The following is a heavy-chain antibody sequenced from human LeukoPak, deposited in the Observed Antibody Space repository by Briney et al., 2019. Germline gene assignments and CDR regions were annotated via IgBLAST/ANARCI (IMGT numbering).Heavy chain of an antibody. D-gene: IGHD3-22*01. V-gene: IGHV4-39*01. J-gene: IGHJ3*02. CDR2: IYYSGST. CDR3: ASLHSSGYYYARGAFDI. Sequence: SETLSLTCTVSGGSISSSSDYWGWIRQPPGKGLEWIGSIYYSGSTYYNPSLKSRVTISVDTSKNQFSLKLSSVTAADTAVYYCASLHSSGYYYARGAFDIWGQGTMVTVSS. CDR1: GGSISSSSDY.